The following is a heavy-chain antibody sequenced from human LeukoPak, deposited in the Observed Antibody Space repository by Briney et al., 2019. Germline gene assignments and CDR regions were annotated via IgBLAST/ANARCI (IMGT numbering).Heavy chain of an antibody. Sequence: GGSLRLSCAASGFTFSSYAMHWVRQAPGKGLEWVALIPYDGSNKYYADSVKGRFTISRDNSKNTLYLQMNSLRAEDTAVYYCAKGYSSGWGRAFDIWGQGTMVTVSS. CDR2: IPYDGSNK. D-gene: IGHD6-19*01. CDR1: GFTFSSYA. V-gene: IGHV3-30*04. CDR3: AKGYSSGWGRAFDI. J-gene: IGHJ3*02.